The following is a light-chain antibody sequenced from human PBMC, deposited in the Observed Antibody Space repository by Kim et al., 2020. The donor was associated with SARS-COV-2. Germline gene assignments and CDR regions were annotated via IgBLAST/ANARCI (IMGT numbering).Light chain of an antibody. CDR3: QQRNT. V-gene: IGKV1-39*01. CDR1: QSISIN. Sequence: SSLSASVGDRVTITCRASQSISINLNWYQQKPGKPPNLLIYSASSLQSGVPSRFSGGGSGTDFTLTISSLQPEDLATYYCQQRNTFGQGTKVDIK. J-gene: IGKJ2*01. CDR2: SAS.